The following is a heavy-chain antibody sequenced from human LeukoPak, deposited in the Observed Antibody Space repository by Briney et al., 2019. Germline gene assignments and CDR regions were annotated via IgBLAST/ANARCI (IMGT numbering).Heavy chain of an antibody. V-gene: IGHV3-30*03. CDR1: GFTFSSYG. CDR2: ISYDGSNK. D-gene: IGHD4-23*01. Sequence: GRSLRLSCAASGFTFSSYGMHWVRQAPGKGLEGVAVISYDGSNKYYADSVKGRFTISRDNSKNTLYLQMNSLRAEDTAVYYCARDPGGTSTTPAFDIWGQGTMVTVSS. J-gene: IGHJ3*02. CDR3: ARDPGGTSTTPAFDI.